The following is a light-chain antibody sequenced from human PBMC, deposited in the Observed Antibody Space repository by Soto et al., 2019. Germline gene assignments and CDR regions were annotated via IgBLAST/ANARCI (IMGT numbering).Light chain of an antibody. CDR1: NIGSKS. CDR2: DDS. J-gene: IGLJ2*01. V-gene: IGLV3-21*02. Sequence: SYELTQPPSVSVAPGQTARITCGGKNIGSKSVHWFQQKPGQAPVLVVYDDSDRPSGIPERFSGSNSGNTATLTISRVEAGDEADYYCQVWDSSSDHVVFGGGPKLTVL. CDR3: QVWDSSSDHVV.